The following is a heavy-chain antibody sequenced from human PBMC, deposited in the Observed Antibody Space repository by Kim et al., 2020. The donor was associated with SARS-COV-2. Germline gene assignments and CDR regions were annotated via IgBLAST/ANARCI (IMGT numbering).Heavy chain of an antibody. Sequence: ASVKVSCKASGYTFTSYYMHWVRQAPGQGLEWMGIINPSGGSTSYAQKFQGRVTMTRDTSTSTVYMELSSLRSEDTAVYYCARDKFRFWELGTNAYYYYYGMDVWGQGTTVTVSS. CDR2: INPSGGST. D-gene: IGHD7-27*01. CDR3: ARDKFRFWELGTNAYYYYYGMDV. V-gene: IGHV1-46*01. CDR1: GYTFTSYY. J-gene: IGHJ6*02.